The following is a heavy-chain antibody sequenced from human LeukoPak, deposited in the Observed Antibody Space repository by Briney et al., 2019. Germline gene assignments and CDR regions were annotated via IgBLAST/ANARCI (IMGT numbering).Heavy chain of an antibody. CDR2: IYYSGST. V-gene: IGHV4-39*01. CDR1: GDSISSSSYY. CDR3: ARRIWRDAFDI. Sequence: PSETLSLTCTVSGDSISSSSYYWGWIRQPPGKGLEWIGSIYYSGSTYYNPSLKSRVTISVDTSKNQFSLKLSSVTAADTAVYYCARRIWRDAFDIWGQGTMVTVSS. J-gene: IGHJ3*02.